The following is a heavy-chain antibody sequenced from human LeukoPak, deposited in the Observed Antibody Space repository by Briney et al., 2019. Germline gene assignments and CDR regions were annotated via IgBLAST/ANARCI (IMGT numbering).Heavy chain of an antibody. V-gene: IGHV3-21*01. CDR3: ARGRFRVVTATFFDY. Sequence: GGSLRLSCAASGFTFSSYSMNWVRQAPGKGLEWVSSISSGSSYIYYADSVKGRFTISRDNAKNSLYLQMNSLRAEDTAVYYCARGRFRVVTATFFDYWGQGTLVTVSS. D-gene: IGHD2-21*02. CDR1: GFTFSSYS. J-gene: IGHJ4*02. CDR2: ISSGSSYI.